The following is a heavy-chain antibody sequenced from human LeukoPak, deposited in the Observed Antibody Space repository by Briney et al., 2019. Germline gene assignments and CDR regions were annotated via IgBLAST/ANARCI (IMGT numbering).Heavy chain of an antibody. CDR3: AGAGVVVTASPFDY. V-gene: IGHV1-18*01. D-gene: IGHD2-21*02. CDR2: ISAYNGNT. J-gene: IGHJ4*02. Sequence: AASVKVSCKASGYTFTSYGISWVRQAPGQGLEWMGWISAYNGNTNYAQKLQGRVTMTTDTSTSTAYMELRSLRSDDTAVYYCAGAGVVVTASPFDYWGQGTLVTVSS. CDR1: GYTFTSYG.